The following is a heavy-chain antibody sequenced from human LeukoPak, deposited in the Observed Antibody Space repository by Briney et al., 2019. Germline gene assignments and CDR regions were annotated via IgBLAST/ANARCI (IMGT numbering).Heavy chain of an antibody. CDR2: ISSSSSTI. J-gene: IGHJ4*02. CDR3: ARRAHSDFWSGYFYFDY. V-gene: IGHV3-48*01. D-gene: IGHD3-3*01. CDR1: GFTFSSYS. Sequence: GGSLRLSCAASGFTFSSYSMNWVRQAPGKGLEWVSYISSSSSTIYYADSVKGRFTISRDNAKNSLYLQMNSLRAEDTAVYYCARRAHSDFWSGYFYFDYGGQGTLVTVSS.